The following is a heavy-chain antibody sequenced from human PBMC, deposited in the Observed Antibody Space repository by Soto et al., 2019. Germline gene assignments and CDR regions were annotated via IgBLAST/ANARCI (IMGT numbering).Heavy chain of an antibody. CDR3: ARTTAVPNTLRSRYFFDY. V-gene: IGHV6-1*01. CDR1: GDSVSSDSAA. D-gene: IGHD4-17*01. J-gene: IGHJ4*02. CDR2: TYFRSKWYF. Sequence: SQTLSLSCVISGDSVSSDSAAWNWIRQSPSGGLEWLGRTYFRSKWYFDYAVSMRGRITINPDTSKNQFSLRLSSVTTADTALYYCARTTAVPNTLRSRYFFDYWGQGTLVTVSS.